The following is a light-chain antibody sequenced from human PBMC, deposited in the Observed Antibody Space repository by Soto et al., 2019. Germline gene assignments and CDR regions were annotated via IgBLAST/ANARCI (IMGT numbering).Light chain of an antibody. CDR2: EVS. CDR3: CSYAGSNYV. J-gene: IGLJ1*01. V-gene: IGLV2-23*02. CDR1: SSDVGNYNL. Sequence: SVLNKPAYVTGSPVQSITISCTGTSSDVGNYNLVSWYQHHPGKAPKLMIYEVSKRPSGVSNRFSGSKSGDTASLTISWLQAEDEADYYCCSYAGSNYVFGTWTKVTVL.